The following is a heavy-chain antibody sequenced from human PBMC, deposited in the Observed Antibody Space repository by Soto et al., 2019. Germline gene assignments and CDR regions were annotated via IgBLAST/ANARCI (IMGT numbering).Heavy chain of an antibody. V-gene: IGHV3-48*02. CDR2: IDSRSGTI. Sequence: QLVESGGGLVQPGGSLRLSCAASGFTFSSTSMNWVRQAPGKGLEWISYIDSRSGTIYYADSVKGRFTISRDNAKNSLYLQMNSLRDEDTAVYYCAREVLTASYWGQGTLVTVSS. CDR1: GFTFSSTS. CDR3: AREVLTASY. D-gene: IGHD2-8*01. J-gene: IGHJ4*02.